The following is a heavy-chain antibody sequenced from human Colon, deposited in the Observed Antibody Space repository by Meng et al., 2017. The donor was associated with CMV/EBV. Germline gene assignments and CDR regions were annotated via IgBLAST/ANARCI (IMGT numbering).Heavy chain of an antibody. CDR2: IRPDGSQK. J-gene: IGHJ4*02. V-gene: IGHV3-33*07. Sequence: GGSLRLSCTLSGFTIPRHAMYWVRQAPGKGLEWVATIRPDGSQKFFADSVKGRFTISRDNSKNMQFLEMNSLRDEDTAVYFCATGGGTEAAAAGVFDFWGPGTLVTVSS. D-gene: IGHD6-25*01. CDR1: GFTIPRHA. CDR3: ATGGGTEAAAAGVFDF.